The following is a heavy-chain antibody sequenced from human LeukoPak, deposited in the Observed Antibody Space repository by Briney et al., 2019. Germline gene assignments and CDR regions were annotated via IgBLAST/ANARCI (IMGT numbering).Heavy chain of an antibody. CDR1: GGSISSYY. CDR2: IYYSGST. J-gene: IGHJ4*02. V-gene: IGHV4-59*01. Sequence: SETLSHTCTVSGGSISSYYWSWIRQPPGKGLEWIGYIYYSGSTNYNPSLKSRVTISVDTSKNQFSLKLSSVTAADTAVYYCARAMRGVYRYWGQGTLVTVSS. D-gene: IGHD4-11*01. CDR3: ARAMRGVYRY.